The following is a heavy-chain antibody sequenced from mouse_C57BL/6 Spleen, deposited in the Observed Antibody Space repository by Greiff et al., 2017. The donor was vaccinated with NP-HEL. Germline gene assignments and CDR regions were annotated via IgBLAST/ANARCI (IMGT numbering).Heavy chain of an antibody. D-gene: IGHD2-3*01. J-gene: IGHJ3*01. Sequence: VQLQQSGAELVRPGASVTLSCKASGYTFTDYEMHWVKQTPVHGLEWIGAIDPETGGTAYNQKFKGKAILTADKSSSTAYMELRSLTSEDSAVYYCTRRIYDGYPAWFAYWGQGTLVTVSA. V-gene: IGHV1-15*01. CDR1: GYTFTDYE. CDR3: TRRIYDGYPAWFAY. CDR2: IDPETGGT.